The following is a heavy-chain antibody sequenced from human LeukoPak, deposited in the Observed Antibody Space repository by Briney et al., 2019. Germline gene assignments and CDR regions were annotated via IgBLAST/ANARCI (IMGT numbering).Heavy chain of an antibody. CDR2: ISSSSSTI. J-gene: IGHJ6*03. V-gene: IGHV3-48*04. D-gene: IGHD3-16*01. Sequence: GGSLRLSCAASGFTFSSYSMNWVRQAPGKGLEWVSYISSSSSTIYYADSVKGRFTISRDNAKNSLYPQMNSLRAEDAAVYYCAKGLATGVGPYMGYHYYMDVWGKGTTVTVSS. CDR3: AKGLATGVGPYMGYHYYMDV. CDR1: GFTFSSYS.